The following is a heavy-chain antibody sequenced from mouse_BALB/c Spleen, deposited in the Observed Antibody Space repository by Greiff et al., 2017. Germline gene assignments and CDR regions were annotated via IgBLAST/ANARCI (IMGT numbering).Heavy chain of an antibody. J-gene: IGHJ3*01. Sequence: QVQLQQSGAELARPGASVKMSCKASGYTFTSYTMHWVKQRPGQGLEWIGYINPSSGYTNYNQKFKDKATLTADKSSSTAYMELRSLTSEDTAVYYCARRESLPWFAYWGQGTLVTVSA. D-gene: IGHD1-2*01. CDR2: INPSSGYT. V-gene: IGHV1-4*01. CDR3: ARRESLPWFAY. CDR1: GYTFTSYT.